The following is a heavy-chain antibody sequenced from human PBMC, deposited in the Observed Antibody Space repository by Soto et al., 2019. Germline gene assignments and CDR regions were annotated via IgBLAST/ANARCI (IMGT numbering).Heavy chain of an antibody. J-gene: IGHJ5*02. CDR2: IYYSGST. CDR3: ARLGRITMIVVA. V-gene: IGHV4-39*01. CDR1: GGSISSSSYY. D-gene: IGHD3-22*01. Sequence: QLQLQESGPGLVKPSETLSLPCTVSGGSISSSSYYWGWIRQPPGKGLEWIGSIYYSGSTYYNPSLKSRVTISVDTSKNQFSLKLSSVTAADTAVYYCARLGRITMIVVAWGQGTLVTVSS.